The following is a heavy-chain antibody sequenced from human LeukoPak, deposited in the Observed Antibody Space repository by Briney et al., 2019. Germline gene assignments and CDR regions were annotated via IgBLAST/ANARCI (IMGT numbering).Heavy chain of an antibody. CDR1: GFTFSSYG. V-gene: IGHV3-30*02. Sequence: GGSLRLSCAASGFTFSSYGMHWVRQAPGKGLEWVAVIWYDGSNKYYADSVKGRFTISRDNSKNTLYLQMNSLRAEDTAVYYCAKDLSRGELYYYGMDVWGQGTTVTVSS. D-gene: IGHD1-26*01. CDR3: AKDLSRGELYYYGMDV. CDR2: IWYDGSNK. J-gene: IGHJ6*02.